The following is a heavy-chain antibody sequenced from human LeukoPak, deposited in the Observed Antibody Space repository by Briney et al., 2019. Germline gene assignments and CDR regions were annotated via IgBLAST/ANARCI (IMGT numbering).Heavy chain of an antibody. Sequence: GGSLRLSCTASGFAFDEHGMSWVRQVPGKGLEWVSGINWSGGSTAYTDPFRGRFTIPRDNAKNSLYLQMDSLRAEDTALYYCARAPITSPFYFDSWGQGTLVTVSS. CDR2: INWSGGST. CDR3: ARAPITSPFYFDS. V-gene: IGHV3-20*04. J-gene: IGHJ4*02. D-gene: IGHD2-2*01. CDR1: GFAFDEHG.